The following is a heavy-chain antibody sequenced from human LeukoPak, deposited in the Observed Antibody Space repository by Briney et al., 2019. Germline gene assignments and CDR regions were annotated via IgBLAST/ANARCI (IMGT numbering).Heavy chain of an antibody. CDR2: IYPGDSDT. J-gene: IGHJ4*02. Sequence: GASLKISCKGSGYSFTSYWIDWVRQMPGKGLEWMWIIYPGDSDTRYSPSFQGQVTISPDKSISTAYLQWSSLKASDTAMYYCARMGSGYDYAYWGQGTLVTVSS. CDR1: GYSFTSYW. V-gene: IGHV5-51*01. CDR3: ARMGSGYDYAY. D-gene: IGHD5-12*01.